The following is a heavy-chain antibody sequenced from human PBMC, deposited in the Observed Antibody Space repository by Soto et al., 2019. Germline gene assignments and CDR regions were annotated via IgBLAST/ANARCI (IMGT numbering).Heavy chain of an antibody. J-gene: IGHJ4*02. CDR3: AKRRGAGGHFDY. D-gene: IGHD2-15*01. CDR2: VSIGGST. V-gene: IGHV3-23*01. Sequence: DVQLLESGGGLVQPAGSLRLSCAASGFTFSSYAMGWVRQGPGKGLEWVAVVSIGGSTHYADSVRGRFTISRDNSKNTRSLQMNSLTAEDTAVYFCAKRRGAGGHFDYWGQGALVTVSS. CDR1: GFTFSSYA.